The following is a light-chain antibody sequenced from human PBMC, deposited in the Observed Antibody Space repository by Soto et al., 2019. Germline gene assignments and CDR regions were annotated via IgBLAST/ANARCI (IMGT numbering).Light chain of an antibody. CDR3: AAWDYSLNGVV. CDR1: SSNIGSNT. Sequence: QSVLTQPPSASGTPGQRVTISCSGSSSNIGSNTVNWYQQLPGTAPKLLIYSNNQPPSGVPDRFSGSKSGTSASLAISGLQSEDEADYYCAAWDYSLNGVVFGGGTKLTVL. V-gene: IGLV1-44*01. J-gene: IGLJ2*01. CDR2: SNN.